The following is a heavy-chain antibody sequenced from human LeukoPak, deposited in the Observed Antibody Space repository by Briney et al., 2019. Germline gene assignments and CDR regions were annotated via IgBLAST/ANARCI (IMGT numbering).Heavy chain of an antibody. CDR3: ARDQSRGGWYY. V-gene: IGHV4-39*07. CDR1: GASVSGSPYY. D-gene: IGHD6-19*01. Sequence: SETLSLTCTVSGASVSGSPYYWGWIRQPPGKGLEWIGSIYSSGSTYYNASLQSRVTISIDTSKNQFSLKLSSVTAADTAVYYCARDQSRGGWYYWGQGTLVTVSS. CDR2: IYSSGST. J-gene: IGHJ4*02.